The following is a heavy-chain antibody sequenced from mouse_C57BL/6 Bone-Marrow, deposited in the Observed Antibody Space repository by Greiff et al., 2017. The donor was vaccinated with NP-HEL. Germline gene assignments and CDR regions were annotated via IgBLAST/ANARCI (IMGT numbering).Heavy chain of an antibody. D-gene: IGHD4-1*01. CDR2: INPSSGYT. V-gene: IGHV1-7*01. CDR1: GYTFTSYW. J-gene: IGHJ2*01. CDR3: ALTGFFYFDY. Sequence: VQRVESGAELAKPGASVKLSCKASGYTFTSYWMHWVQQRPGQGLEWIGYINPSSGYTKYNQKFKDKATLTADKSSSTAYMQLSSLTYEDSAVYYCALTGFFYFDYWGQGTTLTVSS.